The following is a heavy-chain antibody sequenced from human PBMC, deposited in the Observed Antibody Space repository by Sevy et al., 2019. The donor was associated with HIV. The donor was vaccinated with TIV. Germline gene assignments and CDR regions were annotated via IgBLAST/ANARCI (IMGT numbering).Heavy chain of an antibody. Sequence: SDTSLTCTVSGGSITSLYWNWIRQPPGKGLEWIANIYYNGHINYNPSLKSRVTLSLDTSKNQFSLRLSSVTAADTAMYYCAGENAWGRGYSWGQGTLVTVSS. J-gene: IGHJ4*02. V-gene: IGHV4-59*08. CDR1: GGSITSLY. CDR3: AGENAWGRGYS. D-gene: IGHD1-26*01. CDR2: IYYNGHI.